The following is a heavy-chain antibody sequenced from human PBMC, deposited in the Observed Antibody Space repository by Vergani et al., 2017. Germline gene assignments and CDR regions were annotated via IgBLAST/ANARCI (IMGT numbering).Heavy chain of an antibody. CDR1: GFTFSGSA. D-gene: IGHD3-10*01. Sequence: EVQLVESGGGLVQPGGSLKLSCAASGFTFSGSAMHWVRQASGKGLEWVGRIRSKANSYATAYAASEKGRFTISRDDSKNTAYLQMNSLKTEDTAVYYCTRRGGTDRPVRGVIITGLIFDPWGQGTLVTVSS. CDR2: IRSKANSYAT. CDR3: TRRGGTDRPVRGVIITGLIFDP. J-gene: IGHJ5*02. V-gene: IGHV3-73*02.